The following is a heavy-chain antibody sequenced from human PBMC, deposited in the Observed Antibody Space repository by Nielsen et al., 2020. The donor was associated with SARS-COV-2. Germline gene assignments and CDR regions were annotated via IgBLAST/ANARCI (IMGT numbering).Heavy chain of an antibody. D-gene: IGHD5-18*01. CDR2: INHSGST. CDR1: GFTVSSNY. CDR3: ASAYVLRGYSYGYESPQGAFDI. Sequence: ESLKISCAASGFTVSSNYMSWVRQAPGKGLELFGEINHSGSTNYNPSLKSRVTISVDTSKNQFSLKLSSVTAVDTAVYYCASAYVLRGYSYGYESPQGAFDIWGQGTMVTVSS. J-gene: IGHJ3*02. V-gene: IGHV4-34*01.